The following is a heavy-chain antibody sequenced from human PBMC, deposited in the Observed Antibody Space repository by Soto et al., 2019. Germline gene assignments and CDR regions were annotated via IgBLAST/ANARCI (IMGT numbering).Heavy chain of an antibody. CDR1: GFTFNNYA. CDR3: AKDWSWSSTSFYFTPYTTHMDV. J-gene: IGHJ6*02. Sequence: QLLESGGGLVQPGGSLRLPCTASGFTFNNYAMTWVRQAPGKGLEWVSSIVISGGTTYYADSVEGRLTISRVNSKSTVFLQCNSLRAEDTAVYYCAKDWSWSSTSFYFTPYTTHMDVWGQGTTVTVTS. D-gene: IGHD2-2*01. CDR2: IVISGGTT. V-gene: IGHV3-23*01.